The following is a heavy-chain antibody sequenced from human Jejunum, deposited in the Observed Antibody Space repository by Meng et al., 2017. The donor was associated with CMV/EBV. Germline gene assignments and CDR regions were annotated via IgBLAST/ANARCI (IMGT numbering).Heavy chain of an antibody. CDR3: ARDLVGATILYYYYAMDV. CDR2: IIPILGIA. J-gene: IGHJ6*02. D-gene: IGHD1-26*01. Sequence: FSNYAISWVRQAPRQGLEWMGGIIPILGIANYAQKFQGRVTITADKSTSTAYMELSSLRSEDTAVYYCARDLVGATILYYYYAMDVWGQGTTVTVSS. CDR1: FSNYA. V-gene: IGHV1-69*10.